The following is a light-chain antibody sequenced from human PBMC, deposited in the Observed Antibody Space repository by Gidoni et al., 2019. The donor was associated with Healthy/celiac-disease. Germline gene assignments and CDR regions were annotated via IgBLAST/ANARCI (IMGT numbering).Light chain of an antibody. J-gene: IGKJ3*01. CDR1: QSLLHSNGYNY. Sequence: DIVMTQSPLSLPVTPGEPASISCRSSQSLLHSNGYNYLDWYLQKPGQSPQLLIYLGSNRASGVPERFSGSGSGTDFTLKISRVEAEDVGVYYCMQALQNLFTFGPGTKVDIK. CDR3: MQALQNLFT. V-gene: IGKV2-28*01. CDR2: LGS.